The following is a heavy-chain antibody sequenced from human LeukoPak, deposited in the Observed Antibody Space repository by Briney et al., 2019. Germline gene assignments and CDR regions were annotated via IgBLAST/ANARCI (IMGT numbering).Heavy chain of an antibody. CDR1: GFTFSSYG. CDR2: IRYDGSNK. D-gene: IGHD3-22*01. Sequence: GGSLRLSCAASGFTFSSYGMHWVRQAPGKGLEWVAFIRYDGSNKYHADSVKGRFTISRDNSKNTLYLQMNSLRAEDTAVYYCARDYGSSGYYNTRWRYWGQGTLVTVSS. CDR3: ARDYGSSGYYNTRWRY. J-gene: IGHJ4*02. V-gene: IGHV3-30*02.